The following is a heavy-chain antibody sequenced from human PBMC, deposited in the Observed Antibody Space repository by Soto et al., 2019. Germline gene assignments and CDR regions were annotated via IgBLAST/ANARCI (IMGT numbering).Heavy chain of an antibody. CDR3: TRVSPPSCSGGSCWSGY. J-gene: IGHJ4*02. D-gene: IGHD2-15*01. CDR1: GFTLGDYA. CDR2: IRSKVHGGTT. Sequence: PGGSLRLSCTASGFTLGDYAMTWFRQAPGKGLEWVGFIRSKVHGGTTEHAASVKGRFTISRDDSKSIAYLQMNSLKAEDTAVYYCTRVSPPSCSGGSCWSGYWGQGTPVTVSS. V-gene: IGHV3-49*03.